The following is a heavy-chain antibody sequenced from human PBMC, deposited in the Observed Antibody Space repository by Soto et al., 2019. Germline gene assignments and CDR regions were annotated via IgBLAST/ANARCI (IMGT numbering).Heavy chain of an antibody. CDR2: IIPILGIA. CDR3: ARAGYYYGSGSTTPGAFDI. Sequence: SVKVSCKASGGTFSSYTISWVRQAPGQGLEWMGRIIPILGIANYAQKFQGRVTITADKSTSTAYMELSSLRSEDTAVYYCARAGYYYGSGSTTPGAFDISGQGTMVTGSS. D-gene: IGHD3-10*01. V-gene: IGHV1-69*02. CDR1: GGTFSSYT. J-gene: IGHJ3*02.